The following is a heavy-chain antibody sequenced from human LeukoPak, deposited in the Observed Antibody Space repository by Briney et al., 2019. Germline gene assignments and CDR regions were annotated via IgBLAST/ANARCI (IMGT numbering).Heavy chain of an antibody. CDR1: GFTFSSYS. V-gene: IGHV3-21*01. Sequence: GGSLRLSCAASGFTFSSYSMNWVRQAPGEGLECVSSISSSSSYIYYADSVKGRFTISRDNAKNSLYLQMNSLRAEDTAVYYCAREVLFDYWGQGTLVTVSS. CDR2: ISSSSSYI. J-gene: IGHJ4*02. CDR3: AREVLFDY.